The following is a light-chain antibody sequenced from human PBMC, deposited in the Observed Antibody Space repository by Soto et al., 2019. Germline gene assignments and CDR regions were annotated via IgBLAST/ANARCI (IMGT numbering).Light chain of an antibody. CDR1: SSNIGSTS. V-gene: IGLV1-44*01. CDR2: SSN. CDR3: AAWDDSLNGVV. J-gene: IGLJ2*01. Sequence: QAVVTQPPSASGTPGQRVTISCSGSSSNIGSTSVNWYQQLPGTAPKLLMYSSNQRPSGVPDRFSGSKSGTSASLAISGLQSEDEADYYCAAWDDSLNGVVFGGGTQLTVL.